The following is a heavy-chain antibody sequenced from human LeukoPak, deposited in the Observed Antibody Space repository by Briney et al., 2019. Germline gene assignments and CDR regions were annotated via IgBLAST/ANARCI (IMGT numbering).Heavy chain of an antibody. D-gene: IGHD5-18*01. Sequence: GGSLRLSCAASGFTFSSYSMNWVRQAPGKGLEWVSSISSSSSYIYYADSVKGRFTISRDNAKNSLYLQMSTLRAEDTAVYYCARGQLWQTGWFDPWGQGTLVTVSS. CDR2: ISSSSSYI. V-gene: IGHV3-21*01. J-gene: IGHJ5*02. CDR1: GFTFSSYS. CDR3: ARGQLWQTGWFDP.